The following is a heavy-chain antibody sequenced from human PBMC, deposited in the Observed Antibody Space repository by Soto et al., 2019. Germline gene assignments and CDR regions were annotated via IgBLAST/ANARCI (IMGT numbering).Heavy chain of an antibody. V-gene: IGHV4-31*03. CDR3: ARVVRWYLWYFDL. CDR1: GGSISSGGYY. CDR2: IYYSGST. Sequence: SETLSLTCTVSGGSISSGGYYWSWIRQHPGKCLEWIGYIYYSGSTYYNPSLKSRVTISVDTPKNQFSLKLSSVTAADTAVYYCARVVRWYLWYFDLWGRGTLVTVYS. J-gene: IGHJ2*01. D-gene: IGHD2-15*01.